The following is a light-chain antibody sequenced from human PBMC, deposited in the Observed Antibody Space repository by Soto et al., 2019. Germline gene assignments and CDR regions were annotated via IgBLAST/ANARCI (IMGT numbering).Light chain of an antibody. CDR2: KAS. Sequence: DIQMTQSPSTLSASVGDRVTIICRASQSISSWLAWYQQKAGKAPKLLISKASNLDSGVPSRFSGSGSGTEFNLTISSLQPEDFATYYCQQRSNWPYTFGQGTKLEIK. J-gene: IGKJ2*01. CDR1: QSISSW. V-gene: IGKV1-5*03. CDR3: QQRSNWPYT.